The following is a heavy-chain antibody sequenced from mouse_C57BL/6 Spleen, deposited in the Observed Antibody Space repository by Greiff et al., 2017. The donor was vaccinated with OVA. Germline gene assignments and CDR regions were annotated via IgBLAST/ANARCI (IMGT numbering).Heavy chain of an antibody. D-gene: IGHD2-1*01. V-gene: IGHV1-26*01. CDR2: INPNNGGT. CDR3: ARSGVYYGNYAYYFDY. CDR1: GYTFTDYY. Sequence: VQLQQSGPELVKPGASVKISCKASGYTFTDYYMNWVKQSHGKSLEWIGDINPNNGGTSYNQKFKGKATLTVDKSSSTAYMELRSLTSEDSAVYYCARSGVYYGNYAYYFDYWGQGTTLTVSS. J-gene: IGHJ2*01.